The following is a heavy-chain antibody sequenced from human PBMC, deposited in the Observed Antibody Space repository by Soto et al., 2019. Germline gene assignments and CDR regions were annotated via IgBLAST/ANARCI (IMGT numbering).Heavy chain of an antibody. CDR2: IYWDGDK. Sequence: QITLKESGPTLVKPTQTLTLTCTFSGFSLSTSGVGLGWIRPPPGKALEWLALIYWDGDKRYSPSLKSRLTITKDTSKNQVVLTMTNMDPVDTATYYCAHKRGYYDFWSGYAPWGQGTLVTVSS. CDR3: AHKRGYYDFWSGYAP. D-gene: IGHD3-3*01. CDR1: GFSLSTSGVG. J-gene: IGHJ5*02. V-gene: IGHV2-5*02.